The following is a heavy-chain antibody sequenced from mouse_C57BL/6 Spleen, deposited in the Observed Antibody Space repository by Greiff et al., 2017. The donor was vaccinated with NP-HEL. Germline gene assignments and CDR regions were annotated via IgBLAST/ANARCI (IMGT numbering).Heavy chain of an antibody. CDR2: IYPGSGNT. D-gene: IGHD1-1*01. CDR3: ARDYGTLAMDY. CDR1: GYTFTDYY. Sequence: QVQLQQSGAELVRPGASVKLSCKASGYTFTDYYINWVKQRPGQGLEWIARIYPGSGNTYYNEKFKGKATLTAEKSSSTAYMQLSSLTSEDSAVYFCARDYGTLAMDYWGQGTSVTVSS. V-gene: IGHV1-76*01. J-gene: IGHJ4*01.